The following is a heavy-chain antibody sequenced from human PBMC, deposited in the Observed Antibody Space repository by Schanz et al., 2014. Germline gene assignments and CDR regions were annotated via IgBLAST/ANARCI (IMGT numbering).Heavy chain of an antibody. J-gene: IGHJ4*02. V-gene: IGHV3-30*02. Sequence: QVQLVESGGGVVQPGGSLRLSCAASGFIFNNYGMHWVRQAPGKGLEWVGFVRFDGSNKYYAGSVKGRFTISRDDSKKTVYLQMNSLRTEDTAVYYCSETPTAAGPFHYWGPGTLVTVSS. CDR3: SETPTAAGPFHY. CDR2: VRFDGSNK. CDR1: GFIFNNYG. D-gene: IGHD6-13*01.